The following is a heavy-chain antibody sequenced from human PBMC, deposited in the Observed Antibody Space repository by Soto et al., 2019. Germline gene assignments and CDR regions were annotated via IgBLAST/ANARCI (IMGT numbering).Heavy chain of an antibody. CDR1: GFTFSDYG. CDR2: MSYAGTYK. CDR3: AKEVYPRTVLDSSSPWGDY. J-gene: IGHJ4*02. Sequence: GGSLRLSCAVSGFTFSDYGMHWVRQAPGKGLEWVAVMSYAGTYKYYADSVKGRFTISRDLSGNTLFLQMNSLRLEDTAVYFCAKEVYPRTVLDSSSPWGDYWGQGTLVTVSS. D-gene: IGHD6-6*01. V-gene: IGHV3-30*18.